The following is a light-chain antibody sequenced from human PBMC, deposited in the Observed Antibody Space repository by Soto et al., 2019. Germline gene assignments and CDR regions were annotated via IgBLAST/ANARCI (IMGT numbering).Light chain of an antibody. CDR2: EVT. Sequence: QSALTQPASVSGSPGQSITISCTGTSRDVGGYNSVSWYQQHPGKAPKLMIYEVTNRPSGVSNRFSGSKSGNTASLTISGLQAEDEADYYCSSYTTSSTRVFGPGTKVTVL. V-gene: IGLV2-14*01. J-gene: IGLJ1*01. CDR1: SRDVGGYNS. CDR3: SSYTTSSTRV.